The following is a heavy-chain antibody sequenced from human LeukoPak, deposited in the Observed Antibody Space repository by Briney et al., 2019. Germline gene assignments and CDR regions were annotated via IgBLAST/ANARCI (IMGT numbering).Heavy chain of an antibody. Sequence: SETLSLTCAVYGGSFSGYYWSWIRQPPGKGLEWIGEINHSGSTNYNPSLKSRVTISVDTSKNQFSLKLSSVTAADTAVYYCARDDILTGYGSRYFDYWGQGTLVTVSS. V-gene: IGHV4-34*01. D-gene: IGHD3-9*01. J-gene: IGHJ4*02. CDR2: INHSGST. CDR3: ARDDILTGYGSRYFDY. CDR1: GGSFSGYY.